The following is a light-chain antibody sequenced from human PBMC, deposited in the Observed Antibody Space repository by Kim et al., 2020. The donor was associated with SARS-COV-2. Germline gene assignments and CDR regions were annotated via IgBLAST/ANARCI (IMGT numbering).Light chain of an antibody. CDR3: LQDYIYPLP. CDR2: AAS. Sequence: GSVGDGVTITGRASQAIRHDLGAYPQKPGKAPQLRIYAASILQSGVPPRFSVSGSSLDFTLTITSLQPDDFAPYYCLQDYIYPLPFGGGTKVDI. CDR1: QAIRHD. J-gene: IGKJ4*01. V-gene: IGKV1-6*01.